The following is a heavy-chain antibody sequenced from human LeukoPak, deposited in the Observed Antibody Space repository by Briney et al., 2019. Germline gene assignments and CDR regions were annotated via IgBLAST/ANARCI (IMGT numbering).Heavy chain of an antibody. J-gene: IGHJ3*02. CDR3: AGGKGYCSGTSCYSYAFDI. V-gene: IGHV4-39*07. D-gene: IGHD2-2*02. CDR1: GGSISSSSYY. CDR2: IYYSGST. Sequence: SETLSLTCTVSGGSISSSSYYWGWIRQPPGKGLEWIGSIYYSGSTYYNPSLKSRVTISVDTSKNQFSLKLSSVTAADTAVYYCAGGKGYCSGTSCYSYAFDIWGQGTMVTVSS.